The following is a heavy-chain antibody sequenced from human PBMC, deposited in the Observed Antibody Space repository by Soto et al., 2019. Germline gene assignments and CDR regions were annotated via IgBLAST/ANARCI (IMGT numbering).Heavy chain of an antibody. Sequence: SETLSLTCTVSVGSISSYYWSWIRQPPGKGLEWIGYIYYSGSTNYNPSLKSRVTISVDTSKNQFSLKLSSVTAADTAVYYCARSKKQNPYYYDSSGLFDYWGQGTLVTVSS. CDR3: ARSKKQNPYYYDSSGLFDY. J-gene: IGHJ4*02. D-gene: IGHD3-22*01. V-gene: IGHV4-59*01. CDR2: IYYSGST. CDR1: VGSISSYY.